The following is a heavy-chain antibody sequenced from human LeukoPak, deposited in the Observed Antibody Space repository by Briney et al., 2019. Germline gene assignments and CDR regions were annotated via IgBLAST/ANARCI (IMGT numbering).Heavy chain of an antibody. CDR2: ISSTGSTI. V-gene: IGHV3-11*01. Sequence: GGSLRLSCAASGFTFSDYYMSWIRQAPGKGLEWVSYISSTGSTIYYADSVKGRFTISRDNAKNSLYLQMNSLRVQDTAVYYCARGTTYYYGSGSYYWGQGTLVTVSS. D-gene: IGHD3-10*01. J-gene: IGHJ4*02. CDR1: GFTFSDYY. CDR3: ARGTTYYYGSGSYY.